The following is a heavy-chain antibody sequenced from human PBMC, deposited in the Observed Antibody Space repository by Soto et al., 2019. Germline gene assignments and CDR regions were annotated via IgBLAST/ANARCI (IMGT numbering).Heavy chain of an antibody. CDR3: VATYGDYLDY. J-gene: IGHJ4*02. Sequence: GESLKISCKGSGYKFTTYWIGWLRQMPGKGLEWMAIIYPDDSDSRYSPSFQGQVTISADKSISTAYLQWSSLKASDTAIYYCVATYGDYLDYWGQGTLVNVSS. CDR1: GYKFTTYW. D-gene: IGHD4-17*01. V-gene: IGHV5-51*01. CDR2: IYPDDSDS.